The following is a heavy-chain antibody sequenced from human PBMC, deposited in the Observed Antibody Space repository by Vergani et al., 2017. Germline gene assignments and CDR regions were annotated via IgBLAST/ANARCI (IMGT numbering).Heavy chain of an antibody. CDR2: ISGSGGST. V-gene: IGHV3-23*01. D-gene: IGHD3-3*01. J-gene: IGHJ4*02. CDR1: GFTFSSYA. CDR3: ARDTDPSRYDFWSGYYRGWGPDDY. Sequence: EVQLLESGGGLVQPGGSLRLSCAASGFTFSSYAMSWVRQAPGKGLEWVSAISGSGGSTYYADSVKGRFTISRDNSKNTLYLQMNSLRAEDTAVYYCARDTDPSRYDFWSGYYRGWGPDDYWGQGTLVTVSS.